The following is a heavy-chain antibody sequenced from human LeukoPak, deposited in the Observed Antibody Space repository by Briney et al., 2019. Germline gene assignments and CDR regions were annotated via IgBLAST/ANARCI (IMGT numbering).Heavy chain of an antibody. CDR2: INPIFGTA. D-gene: IGHD3-22*01. J-gene: IGHJ4*02. CDR3: ARDHHPTDYYDSSGYYPY. CDR1: GGTFSSYA. Sequence: ASVKVSCKASGGTFSSYAISWVRQAPGQGLEWMGGINPIFGTANYAQKFQGRVTITTDESASTAYMELSSLRSEDTAVYYCARDHHPTDYYDSSGYYPYWGQGTLVTVSS. V-gene: IGHV1-69*05.